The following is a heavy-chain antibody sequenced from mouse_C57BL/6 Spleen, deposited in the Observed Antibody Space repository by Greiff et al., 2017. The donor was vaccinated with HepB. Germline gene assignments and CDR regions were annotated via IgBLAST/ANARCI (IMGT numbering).Heavy chain of an antibody. V-gene: IGHV5-6*01. CDR3: AREGITTVVATSFDY. D-gene: IGHD1-1*01. Sequence: EVMLVESGGDLVKPGGSLKLSCAASGFTFSSYGMSWVRQTPDKRLEWVATISSGGSYTYYPDSVKGRFTISRDNAKNTLYLQMSSLKSEDTTMYYCAREGITTVVATSFDYWGQGTTLTVSS. CDR1: GFTFSSYG. CDR2: ISSGGSYT. J-gene: IGHJ2*01.